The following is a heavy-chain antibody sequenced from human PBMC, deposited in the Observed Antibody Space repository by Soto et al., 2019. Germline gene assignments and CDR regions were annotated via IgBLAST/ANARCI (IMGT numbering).Heavy chain of an antibody. CDR2: INHSGST. J-gene: IGHJ4*02. Sequence: SETLSLTCAVYGGSFSGYYWSWIRQPPGKGLEWIGEINHSGSTNYNPSLKSRVTISVDTSKNQFSLKLSSVTAADTAVYYCARGALGVVVPAALDYWGQGTLVTVSS. D-gene: IGHD2-2*01. V-gene: IGHV4-34*01. CDR1: GGSFSGYY. CDR3: ARGALGVVVPAALDY.